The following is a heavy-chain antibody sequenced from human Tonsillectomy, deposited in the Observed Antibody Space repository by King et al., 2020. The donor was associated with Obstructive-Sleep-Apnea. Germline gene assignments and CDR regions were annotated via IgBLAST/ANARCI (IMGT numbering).Heavy chain of an antibody. J-gene: IGHJ4*02. CDR3: ARVSVAGIDY. D-gene: IGHD6-19*01. CDR2: INSSSSYI. V-gene: IGHV3-21*01. CDR1: GFTFSSYS. Sequence: VQLVESGGGLVKPGGSLRLSCAASGFTFSSYSMNWVRQAPGKGPEWVSSINSSSSYIYYADSVKGRFTVSRDNAKNSLYLQMNSLRAEDTAVYYCARVSVAGIDYWGQGTLVTVSS.